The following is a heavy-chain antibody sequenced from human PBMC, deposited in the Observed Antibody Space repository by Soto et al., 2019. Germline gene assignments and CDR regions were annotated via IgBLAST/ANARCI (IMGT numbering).Heavy chain of an antibody. CDR1: GVSFNSYD. D-gene: IGHD2-2*01. CDR3: AKDRLVRIVVVPSAMGAYFDY. J-gene: IGHJ4*02. Sequence: GGSLRLSCAASGVSFNSYDMHWVRQAPGKGPEWVAIISYDGSNTYYSDSVRGRFTTSRDNSKDTLYLQMNSLRGEDTAIYYCAKDRLVRIVVVPSAMGAYFDYWGQGTLVTVSS. CDR2: ISYDGSNT. V-gene: IGHV3-30*18.